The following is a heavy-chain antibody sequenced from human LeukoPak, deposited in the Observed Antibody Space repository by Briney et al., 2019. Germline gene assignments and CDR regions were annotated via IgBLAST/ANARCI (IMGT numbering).Heavy chain of an antibody. CDR3: ARDTRYCSSTSCPVDGMDV. J-gene: IGHJ6*02. V-gene: IGHV4-59*01. CDR2: IYYSGST. D-gene: IGHD2-2*01. CDR1: GGSISGYY. Sequence: SETLSLTCTVAGGSISGYYWSWIRQPPGKGLEWIGYIYYSGSTNYNPSLKSRVTISVDTSKNQFSLKLSSVTAADTAVYYCARDTRYCSSTSCPVDGMDVWGQGTTVTVSS.